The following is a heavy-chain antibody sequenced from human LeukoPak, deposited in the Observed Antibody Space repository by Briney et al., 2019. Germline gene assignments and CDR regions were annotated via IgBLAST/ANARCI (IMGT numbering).Heavy chain of an antibody. CDR3: ARVDTPRGGY. CDR2: IKQDGSEK. Sequence: GGSLRLSCAVSGFTFSSYWMSWVRQAPGKGLEWVANIKQDGSEKYYVDSVKGRFTISRDNAKNSLYLQMNSLRAEDTAVYYCARVDTPRGGYWGQGTLVTVSS. J-gene: IGHJ4*02. D-gene: IGHD5-18*01. V-gene: IGHV3-7*01. CDR1: GFTFSSYW.